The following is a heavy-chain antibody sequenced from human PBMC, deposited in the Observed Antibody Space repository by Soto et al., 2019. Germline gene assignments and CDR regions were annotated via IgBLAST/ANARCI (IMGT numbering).Heavy chain of an antibody. CDR3: ARTSRPNCSGGTCCFDY. V-gene: IGHV3-66*01. J-gene: IGHJ4*02. CDR2: IYSGGST. Sequence: GGSLRLSCAASGFTVIDSYMNWVRQAPGKGLEWVSVIYSGGSTSYADSAKGRFAISRDNSKNTLYLQMNSLRAEDTAVYYCARTSRPNCSGGTCCFDYWGQGTRVTVSS. D-gene: IGHD2-15*01. CDR1: GFTVIDSY.